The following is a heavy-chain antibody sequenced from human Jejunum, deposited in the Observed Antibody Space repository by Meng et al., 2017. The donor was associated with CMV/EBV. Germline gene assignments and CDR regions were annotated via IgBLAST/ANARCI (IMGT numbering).Heavy chain of an antibody. Sequence: SGFTFSSYAMRWVRQAPGKGLEWVSAVSGSGGVTYYADSVKGRFTISRDNSKNTVYLQMNRLRAEDTALYYCAKDYDILTGYYIKYWGQGTRVTVSS. D-gene: IGHD3-9*01. CDR1: GFTFSSYA. CDR2: VSGSGGVT. J-gene: IGHJ4*02. V-gene: IGHV3-23*01. CDR3: AKDYDILTGYYIKY.